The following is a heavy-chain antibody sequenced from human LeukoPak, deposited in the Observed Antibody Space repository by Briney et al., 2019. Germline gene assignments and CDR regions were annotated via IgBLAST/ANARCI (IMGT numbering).Heavy chain of an antibody. CDR3: ASAAGYCSGGSCYSYFDY. J-gene: IGHJ4*02. CDR2: IYYSGST. D-gene: IGHD2-15*01. Sequence: PPETLSLTCAVSGGSISRDTCGSSWQPPGKGLEWIGYIYYSGSTNYNASLTNRVTISVDTSKTQFSLKLSSVTAADPAVYYSASAAGYCSGGSCYSYFDYWGPGTLVTVSS. CDR1: GGSISRDT. V-gene: IGHV4-59*01.